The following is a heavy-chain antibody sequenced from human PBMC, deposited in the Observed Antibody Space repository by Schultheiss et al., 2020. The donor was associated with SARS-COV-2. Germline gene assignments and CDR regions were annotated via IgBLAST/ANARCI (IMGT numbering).Heavy chain of an antibody. CDR2: ISSSSSTI. Sequence: GESLKISCAASGFTFSSYSMNWVRQAPGKGLEWVSYISSSSSTIYYADSVKGRFTISRDNAKNSLYLQMNSLRAEDTAVYYCALPVVTQGGYWGQGTLVTVSS. J-gene: IGHJ4*02. V-gene: IGHV3-48*01. D-gene: IGHD2-21*02. CDR1: GFTFSSYS. CDR3: ALPVVTQGGY.